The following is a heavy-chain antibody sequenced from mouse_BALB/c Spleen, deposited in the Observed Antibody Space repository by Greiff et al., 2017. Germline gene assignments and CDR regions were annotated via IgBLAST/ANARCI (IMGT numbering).Heavy chain of an antibody. CDR3: ARSDSSGYVGFAY. Sequence: VQLQQSGAELVKPGASVKLSCTASGFNIKDTYMHWVKQRPEQGLEWIGRIYPANGNTKYDPKFQGKATITADTSSTTAYLQLSSLTSEDAAVYYCARSDSSGYVGFAYWGQGTLVTVSA. CDR1: GFNIKDTY. J-gene: IGHJ3*01. D-gene: IGHD3-2*01. CDR2: IYPANGNT. V-gene: IGHV14-3*02.